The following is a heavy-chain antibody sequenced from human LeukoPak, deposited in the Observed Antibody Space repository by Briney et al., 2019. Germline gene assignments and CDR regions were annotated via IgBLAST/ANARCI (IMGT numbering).Heavy chain of an antibody. Sequence: SETLSLTCAVYGGSFSGYYWSWIRQPPGKGLEWIGEINHSGSTNYNPSLKSRVTISVDTSKNQFSLKLSSVTAADTAVYYCARARDMSSGRPYYFDYWGQGTLVTVSS. D-gene: IGHD6-19*01. J-gene: IGHJ4*02. V-gene: IGHV4-34*01. CDR3: ARARDMSSGRPYYFDY. CDR2: INHSGST. CDR1: GGSFSGYY.